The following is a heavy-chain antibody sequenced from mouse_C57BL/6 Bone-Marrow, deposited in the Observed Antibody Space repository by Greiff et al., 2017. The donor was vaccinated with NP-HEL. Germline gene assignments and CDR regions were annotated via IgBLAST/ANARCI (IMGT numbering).Heavy chain of an antibody. Sequence: QVQLQQSGAELVMPGASVKLSCKASGYTFTSYWMHWVKQRPGQGLEWIGEIDPSDSYTNYNQKFKGKSTLTVDKSSSTAYMQLSSLTSEDSAVYYCARWSRRAMDYWGQGTSVTVSS. V-gene: IGHV1-69*01. CDR3: ARWSRRAMDY. D-gene: IGHD3-3*01. CDR2: IDPSDSYT. CDR1: GYTFTSYW. J-gene: IGHJ4*01.